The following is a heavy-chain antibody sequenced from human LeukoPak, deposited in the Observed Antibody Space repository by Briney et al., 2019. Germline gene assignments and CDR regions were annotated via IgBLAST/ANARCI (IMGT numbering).Heavy chain of an antibody. D-gene: IGHD3-22*01. V-gene: IGHV1-2*02. CDR2: INANSGGT. J-gene: IGHJ6*02. CDR1: GYTFTVYY. CDR3: ARDPYYYDSSGYYYAPNYGMDV. Sequence: ASVTVSFTASGYTFTVYYIHWVRQAPGQRLEWMGWINANSGGTNYAQKFQGRGSITRVTANSTAYMELSRLRSDDTAVYYCARDPYYYDSSGYYYAPNYGMDVWGQGTTVTVSS.